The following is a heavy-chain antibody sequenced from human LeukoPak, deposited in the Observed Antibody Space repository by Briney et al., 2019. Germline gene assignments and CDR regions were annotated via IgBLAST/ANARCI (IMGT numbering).Heavy chain of an antibody. V-gene: IGHV1-18*01. J-gene: IGHJ5*02. CDR2: ISGYNGNT. Sequence: ASVKVSCKASGYTFSSYGISWVRQAPGQGLEWMGWISGYNGNTHYAHNLQGRVTMTTDTSTSTAYMELRSLRSDDTAVYYCARDEARYSSGYYPNWFDPWGQGTLVTVTS. CDR3: ARDEARYSSGYYPNWFDP. D-gene: IGHD3-22*01. CDR1: GYTFSSYG.